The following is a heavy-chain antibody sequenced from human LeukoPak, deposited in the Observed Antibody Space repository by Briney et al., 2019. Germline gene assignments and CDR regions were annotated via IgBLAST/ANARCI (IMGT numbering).Heavy chain of an antibody. CDR1: GGSISSSNW. CDR3: ARGQFQRDY. CDR2: VNHSGRT. Sequence: PSGTLSLTCAVSGGSISSSNWWSWVRQPPGKGLEWIGEVNHSGRTNYNPSLKSRVTISVDPSKSQFSLNLRSVTAADTAVYYCARGQFQRDYWGQGTLVTVSS. J-gene: IGHJ4*02. V-gene: IGHV4-4*02.